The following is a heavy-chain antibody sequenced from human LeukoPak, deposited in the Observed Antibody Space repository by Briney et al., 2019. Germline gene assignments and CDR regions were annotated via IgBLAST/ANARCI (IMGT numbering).Heavy chain of an antibody. V-gene: IGHV3-53*01. Sequence: GGSLRLSCAASGFTFSSYAMSWVRQAPGKGLEWVSVIYSGGSTYYADSVKGRFTISRDNSKNTLYLQMNSLRAEDTAVYYCARVLPYSYTDYWGQGTLVTVSS. J-gene: IGHJ4*02. CDR3: ARVLPYSYTDY. D-gene: IGHD5-18*01. CDR2: IYSGGST. CDR1: GFTFSSYA.